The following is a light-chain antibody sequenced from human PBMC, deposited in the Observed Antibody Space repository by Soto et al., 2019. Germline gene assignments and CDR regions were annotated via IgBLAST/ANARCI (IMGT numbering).Light chain of an antibody. CDR3: NSYSSSATYV. V-gene: IGLV2-14*03. J-gene: IGLJ1*01. CDR1: SGDVGGYNF. Sequence: QSALTQPASVSGSPGQSITISCTGTSGDVGGYNFVSWYQQYPGRAPKVMIYDVSNRPSGVSNRFYGSKSGNTASLTISGLQAEDEADYYCNSYSSSATYVFGTGTKVTVL. CDR2: DVS.